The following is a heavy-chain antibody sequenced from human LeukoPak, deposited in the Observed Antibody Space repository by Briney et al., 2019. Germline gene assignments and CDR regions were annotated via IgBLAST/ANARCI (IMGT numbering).Heavy chain of an antibody. V-gene: IGHV4-59*08. CDR1: GGSISSYY. CDR3: ARHRNSGYHSYGMDV. CDR2: IYSSGST. D-gene: IGHD5-12*01. J-gene: IGHJ6*02. Sequence: PSETLSLTCTVSGGSISSYYWSWVRQPPGKGLEGSGYIYSSGSTNYNPSLTSRVTISMDTPKNQFSLKLSSVTAADTAVYYCARHRNSGYHSYGMDVWGQGTTVTVSS.